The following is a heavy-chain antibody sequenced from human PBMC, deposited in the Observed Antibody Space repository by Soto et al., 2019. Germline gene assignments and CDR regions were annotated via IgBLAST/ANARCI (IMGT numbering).Heavy chain of an antibody. CDR1: GFTFSSYA. V-gene: IGHV3-30-3*01. J-gene: IGHJ4*02. CDR2: ISYDGSNK. D-gene: IGHD6-13*01. CDR3: ARGRDSSSWLFMPDY. Sequence: GGSLRLSCAASGFTFSSYAMHWVRQAPGKGLEWVAVISYDGSNKYYADSVKGRFTISRDNSKNTLYLQMNSLRAEDTAVYYCARGRDSSSWLFMPDYWGQGTLVTVSS.